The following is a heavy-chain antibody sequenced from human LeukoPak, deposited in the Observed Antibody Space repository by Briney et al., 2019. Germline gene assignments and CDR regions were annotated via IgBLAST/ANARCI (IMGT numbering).Heavy chain of an antibody. V-gene: IGHV3-30*02. D-gene: IGHD3-16*01. J-gene: IGHJ4*02. CDR2: IRYDGSNK. CDR1: GFTFSSYG. CDR3: AKIEDTKDTTFVRWGIDY. Sequence: GGSLRLSCAASGFTFSSYGMHWVRQAPGKGLEWVAFIRYDGSNKYYADSVKGRFTISRDNSKNTLYLQINSLRAEDTAVYYCAKIEDTKDTTFVRWGIDYWGQGTLVTVSS.